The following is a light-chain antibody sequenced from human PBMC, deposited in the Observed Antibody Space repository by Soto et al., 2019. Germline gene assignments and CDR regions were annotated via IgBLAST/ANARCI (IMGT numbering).Light chain of an antibody. CDR1: SSDVGGYNS. CDR2: EVT. CDR3: SSYTGSNNLI. V-gene: IGLV2-8*01. J-gene: IGLJ2*01. Sequence: QSVLTQPPSASGSPGQSVTSSCTGTSSDVGGYNSVSWYQQHPGKAPKLMIYEVTKRPSGVPDRFSGSKSGNTASLTVSGLQAEDEADYFCSSYTGSNNLIFGGGTKLTVL.